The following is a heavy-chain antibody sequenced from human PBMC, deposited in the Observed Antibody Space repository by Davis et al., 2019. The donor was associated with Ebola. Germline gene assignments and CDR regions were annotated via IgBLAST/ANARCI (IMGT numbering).Heavy chain of an antibody. CDR2: IWYDGSNK. D-gene: IGHD3-3*01. V-gene: IGHV3-33*01. CDR3: ARSYYDFWGDFDY. CDR1: GFTFSSYG. J-gene: IGHJ4*02. Sequence: PGGSLRLSCAASGFTFSSYGMHWVRQAPGKGLEWVAVIWYDGSNKYYADSVKGRFTISRDNSKNTLYLQMNSLRAEDTAVYYCARSYYDFWGDFDYWGQGTLVTVSS.